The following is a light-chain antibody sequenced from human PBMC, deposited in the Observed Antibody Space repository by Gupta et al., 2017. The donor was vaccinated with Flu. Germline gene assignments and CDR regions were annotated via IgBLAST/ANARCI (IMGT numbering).Light chain of an antibody. CDR3: QQEDSSPWT. J-gene: IGKJ1*01. CDR2: GSS. Sequence: PATLSWSPGERATLSCRASQSVSRYINWYQQRPGQAPGLLIFGSSSRATGIPDRFSGSGSGTEFTLTISRLEPEDFAVYYCQQEDSSPWTFGQGTKVEVK. CDR1: QSVSRY. V-gene: IGKV3-20*01.